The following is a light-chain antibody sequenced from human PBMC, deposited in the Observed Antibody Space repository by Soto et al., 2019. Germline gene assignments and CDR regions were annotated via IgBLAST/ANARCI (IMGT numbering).Light chain of an antibody. CDR1: QSVLDSAINKNH. J-gene: IGKJ2*01. CDR3: QQYYDMPYT. V-gene: IGKV4-1*01. CDR2: WAS. Sequence: DIVMTQSPEFLAVSLGERATINCKSSQSVLDSAINKNHLAWYQQKPGQPPKLLFYWASTRESGVPDRFSGSGSGTDFTLTIGSLQAEDVAVYYCQQYYDMPYTFDQGTRLEI.